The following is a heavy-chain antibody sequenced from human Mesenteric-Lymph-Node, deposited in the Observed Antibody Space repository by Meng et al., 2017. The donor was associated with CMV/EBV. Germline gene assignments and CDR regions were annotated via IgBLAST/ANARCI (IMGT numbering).Heavy chain of an antibody. CDR2: IYHSGST. V-gene: IGHV4-4*02. D-gene: IGHD6-19*01. Sequence: VSGGSISSSNWWSWVRQPPGKGLEWIGEIYHSGSTNYNPSLKSRVTISVDKSKNQFSLKLSSVTAADTAVYYCARDKIGVAMGFDPWGQGTLVTVSS. CDR1: GGSISSSNW. J-gene: IGHJ5*02. CDR3: ARDKIGVAMGFDP.